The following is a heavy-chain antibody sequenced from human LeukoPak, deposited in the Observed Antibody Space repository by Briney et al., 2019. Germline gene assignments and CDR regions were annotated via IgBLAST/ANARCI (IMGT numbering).Heavy chain of an antibody. D-gene: IGHD3-10*01. J-gene: IGHJ1*01. CDR2: INHSGST. Sequence: SETLSLTCAVYGGSFSGYYWSWIRQPPGKGLEWIGEINHSGSTNYNPSLKSRVTISVDTSKNQFSLKLSSVTAADTAVYYCARAPTYYYGSGKRLTCFQHWGQGTLVTVSS. CDR1: GGSFSGYY. V-gene: IGHV4-34*01. CDR3: ARAPTYYYGSGKRLTCFQH.